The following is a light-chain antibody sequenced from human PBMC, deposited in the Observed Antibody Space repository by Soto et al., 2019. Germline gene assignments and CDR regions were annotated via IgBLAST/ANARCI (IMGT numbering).Light chain of an antibody. CDR1: QSISSY. CDR2: AAS. CDR3: QQSYSTPDLYT. Sequence: DIQMTQSPSSLSASVGDRVTITCRASQSISSYLNWYQQKPGKAPKLLIYAASSLQSGVPSRFSGSGSGTDFTLTISSLQPEDFATYYCQQSYSTPDLYTFGQGTKLEIK. J-gene: IGKJ2*01. V-gene: IGKV1-39*01.